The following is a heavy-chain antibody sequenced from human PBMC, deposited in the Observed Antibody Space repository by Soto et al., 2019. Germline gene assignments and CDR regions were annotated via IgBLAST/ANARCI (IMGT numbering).Heavy chain of an antibody. Sequence: ASVKVSCKASGYTFTSYYMHWVRQAPGQGLEWMGIINPSGGSTSYAQKFQGRVTMTRATSTSTVYMDLSSLSSEDTAVYYCARDINLWSPGIVTPMGYWGQGTLVTVSS. CDR2: INPSGGST. J-gene: IGHJ4*02. D-gene: IGHD3-10*01. CDR1: GYTFTSYY. CDR3: ARDINLWSPGIVTPMGY. V-gene: IGHV1-46*01.